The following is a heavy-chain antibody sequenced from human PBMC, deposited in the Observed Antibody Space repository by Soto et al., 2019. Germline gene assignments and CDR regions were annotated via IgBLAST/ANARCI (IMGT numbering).Heavy chain of an antibody. CDR2: ISGSGGST. CDR3: AKDSPPLGYSGYASHFDY. Sequence: EVQLLESGGGLVQPGGSLRLSCAASGFTFSSYAMSWVRQAPGKGLEWVSAISGSGGSTYYADSVKGRFTISRDNSKNTLYLQMNSLRAEDTAVYYCAKDSPPLGYSGYASHFDYWGQGTLVTVSS. J-gene: IGHJ4*02. D-gene: IGHD5-12*01. V-gene: IGHV3-23*01. CDR1: GFTFSSYA.